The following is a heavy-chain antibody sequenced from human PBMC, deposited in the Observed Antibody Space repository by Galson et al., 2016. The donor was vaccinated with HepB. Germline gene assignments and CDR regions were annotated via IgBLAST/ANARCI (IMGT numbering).Heavy chain of an antibody. CDR3: ATGNGDNEGPLDY. CDR1: GYTYTSYY. Sequence: SVKVSCKASGYTYTSYYMHWVRQAPGRGLEWMGLVHPSGDTTIYARNFQGRVTMTRDTSASSVYIEVGSLKSEDTAVYYCATGNGDNEGPLDYWGQGTLVTVSS. J-gene: IGHJ4*02. CDR2: VHPSGDTT. D-gene: IGHD5-24*01. V-gene: IGHV1-46*01.